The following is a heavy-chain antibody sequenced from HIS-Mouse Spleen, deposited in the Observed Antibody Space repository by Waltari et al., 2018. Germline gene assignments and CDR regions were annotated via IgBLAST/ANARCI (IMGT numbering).Heavy chain of an antibody. D-gene: IGHD6-6*01. Sequence: EVQLVESGGGLVQPGGSLRLSCAASGFTFSSYWMHWVRQAPGKGLVWVSSINSDGSSTSYADSVKGRVTISRDNAKNTLYLQMNSLRAEDTAVYYCARDLGYSSSSEVWFDPWGQGTLVTVSS. CDR1: GFTFSSYW. CDR2: INSDGSST. J-gene: IGHJ5*02. CDR3: ARDLGYSSSSEVWFDP. V-gene: IGHV3-74*01.